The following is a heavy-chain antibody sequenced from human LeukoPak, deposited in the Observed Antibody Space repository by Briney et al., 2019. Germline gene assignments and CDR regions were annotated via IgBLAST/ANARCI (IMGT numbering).Heavy chain of an antibody. CDR1: GASISRSDYF. V-gene: IGHV4-39*01. CDR2: IYYSGST. D-gene: IGHD4-17*01. CDR3: ARSSEYGDPFNY. J-gene: IGHJ4*02. Sequence: SETLSLTCTVSGASISRSDYFWGRIRQPPGKGLEWIGSIYYSGSTYYSPSLKGRVTISVDTSKNQFSLKLNSVTAADTAVYYCARSSEYGDPFNYWGQGTLVTVSS.